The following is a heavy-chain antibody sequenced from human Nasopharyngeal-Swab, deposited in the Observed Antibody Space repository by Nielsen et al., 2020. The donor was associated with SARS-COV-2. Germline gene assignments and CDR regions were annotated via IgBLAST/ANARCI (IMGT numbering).Heavy chain of an antibody. D-gene: IGHD6-13*01. CDR1: GFTFSSYW. V-gene: IGHV3-7*01. J-gene: IGHJ5*02. Sequence: GGSLRLSCAASGFTFSSYWMSWVRQAPGKGLEWVANIKQDGSEKYYVDSVKGRLTISRDNAKNSLYLQMNSLRAEDTAVYYCARDKNFKAAAGTRVCFDPWGQGTLVTVSS. CDR3: ARDKNFKAAAGTRVCFDP. CDR2: IKQDGSEK.